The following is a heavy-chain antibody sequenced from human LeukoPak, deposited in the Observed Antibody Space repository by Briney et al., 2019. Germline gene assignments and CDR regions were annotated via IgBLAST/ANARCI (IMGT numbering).Heavy chain of an antibody. CDR2: ISGSGSST. CDR1: GFTFSSYA. V-gene: IGHV3-23*01. Sequence: GGSLRLSCAASGFTFSSYAMSWVRQAPGKGLEWVSSISGSGSSTYYADSVKGRFTISRDNSKNSLYLQMNSLRAEDTAVYYWAPSLQDSMRAFDICGQGTVVTVSS. CDR3: APSLQDSMRAFDI. D-gene: IGHD5-24*01. J-gene: IGHJ3*02.